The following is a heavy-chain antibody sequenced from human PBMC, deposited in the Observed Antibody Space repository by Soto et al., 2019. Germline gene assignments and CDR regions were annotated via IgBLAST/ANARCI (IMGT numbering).Heavy chain of an antibody. Sequence: QLQLQASGSGLVKPSQTLSLTCAVSGGSISSGGYSWSWIRQPPGKGLEWIGYIHHSGSTYSNPSLKSRVTISVDRSKNQFSLKLSSVTAADTAVYYCARVPDRWGQGTLVTVSS. D-gene: IGHD2-2*01. J-gene: IGHJ5*02. CDR2: IHHSGST. CDR3: ARVPDR. CDR1: GGSISSGGYS. V-gene: IGHV4-30-2*01.